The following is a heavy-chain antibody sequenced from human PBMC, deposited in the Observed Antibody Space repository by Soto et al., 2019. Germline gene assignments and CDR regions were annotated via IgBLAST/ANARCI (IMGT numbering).Heavy chain of an antibody. Sequence: QVQLVQSGAEVKKPGASVKVSCKASGYTFTSYGISWVRQAPGQGLEWMGWISAYNGNTNYAQKLEGRVPIGSDTSKSTAYMELRGLRSDDTAVYYCARGGTYDSSGEVDYWGQGTLVTVSS. J-gene: IGHJ4*02. CDR3: ARGGTYDSSGEVDY. CDR1: GYTFTSYG. D-gene: IGHD3-22*01. CDR2: ISAYNGNT. V-gene: IGHV1-18*01.